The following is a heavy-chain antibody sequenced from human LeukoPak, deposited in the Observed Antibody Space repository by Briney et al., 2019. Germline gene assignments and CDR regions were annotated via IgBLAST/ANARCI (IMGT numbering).Heavy chain of an antibody. CDR2: IYYSGST. CDR3: AVVTAIPGDAFDI. J-gene: IGHJ3*02. CDR1: GGSISSYY. Sequence: SETLSLTCTVSGGSISSYYWSWIRQPPGKGLEWIGYIYYSGSTNYNPSLKSRVTISVDTSKNQFSLKLSSVTAADTAVYYCAVVTAIPGDAFDIWGQGTMVTVSS. D-gene: IGHD2-21*02. V-gene: IGHV4-59*12.